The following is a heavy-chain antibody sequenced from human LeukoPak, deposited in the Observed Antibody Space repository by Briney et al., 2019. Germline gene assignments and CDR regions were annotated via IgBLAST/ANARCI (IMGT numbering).Heavy chain of an antibody. J-gene: IGHJ6*03. CDR2: IIPIFGTA. CDR1: GGTFGSYA. D-gene: IGHD3-10*01. Sequence: SVKVSCKASGGTFGSYAISWVRPAPGQGLEWMGGIIPIFGTANYAQKFQGRVTITTDESTSTAYMELSSLRSEDTAVYYCARGGDFYYYMDVWGKGTTVTVSS. V-gene: IGHV1-69*05. CDR3: ARGGDFYYYMDV.